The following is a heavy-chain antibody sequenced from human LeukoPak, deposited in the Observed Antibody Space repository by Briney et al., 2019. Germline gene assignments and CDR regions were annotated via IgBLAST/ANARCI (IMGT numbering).Heavy chain of an antibody. J-gene: IGHJ6*03. CDR1: GGSISSGSYY. CDR2: IYTSGST. Sequence: SETLSLTCTVSGGSISSGSYYWSWIRQPAGKGLEWIGRIYTSGSTNYNPSLKSRVTISVDTSKNQFSLKLSSVTAADTAVYYCARGGDGYPNYYYYYMDVWGKGTTVTISS. CDR3: ARGGDGYPNYYYYYMDV. D-gene: IGHD2-2*03. V-gene: IGHV4-61*02.